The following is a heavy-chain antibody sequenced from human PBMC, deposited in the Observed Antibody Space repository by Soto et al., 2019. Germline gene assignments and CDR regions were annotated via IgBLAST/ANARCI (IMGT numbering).Heavy chain of an antibody. J-gene: IGHJ4*02. CDR1: GVTLSDYY. CDR3: VRTSHYGSGTWNFDF. V-gene: IGHV3-72*01. Sequence: HGGSMRLACAGSGVTLSDYYVDGVRQAPGKGLEWVGRTRNKANRYTTEYAASVKGRFTVSRDESMNSLHLQMNSLKTEDTAVYYCVRTSHYGSGTWNFDFWGQGTVVTVSS. CDR2: TRNKANRYTT. D-gene: IGHD3-10*01.